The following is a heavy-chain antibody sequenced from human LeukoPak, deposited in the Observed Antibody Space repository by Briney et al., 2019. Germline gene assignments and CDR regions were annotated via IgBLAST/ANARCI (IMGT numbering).Heavy chain of an antibody. CDR1: GFTFSSYA. D-gene: IGHD5-24*01. J-gene: IGHJ4*02. CDR2: ISYDGSNK. CDR3: ARENGYNYFPFDY. Sequence: GGSLRLSCAASGFTFSSYAMHWVRQAPGKGLEWVAVISYDGSNKYYADSVKGRFTISRDNCKNTLYLQMNSLRAEDTAVYYCARENGYNYFPFDYWGQGTLVTVSS. V-gene: IGHV3-30*04.